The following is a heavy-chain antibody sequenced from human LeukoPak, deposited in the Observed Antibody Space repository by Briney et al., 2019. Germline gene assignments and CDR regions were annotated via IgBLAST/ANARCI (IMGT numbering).Heavy chain of an antibody. CDR3: ARNQQLGGHSYYYYGMDV. CDR2: ISGGGVTT. V-gene: IGHV3-23*01. Sequence: GGSLRLSCVGSGFTSIAYALTWARQAPGKGLEWVSGISGGGVTTYYADSVKGRLTISRDNSKNTLYLQMNSLRADDTAIYYCARNQQLGGHSYYYYGMDVWGQGTTVTVSS. J-gene: IGHJ6*02. D-gene: IGHD3-16*01. CDR1: GFTSIAYA.